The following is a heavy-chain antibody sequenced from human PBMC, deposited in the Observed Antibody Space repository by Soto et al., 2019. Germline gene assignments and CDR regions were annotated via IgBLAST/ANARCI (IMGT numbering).Heavy chain of an antibody. CDR2: IYPGDSDT. CDR1: GYSFTSYW. V-gene: IGHV5-51*01. D-gene: IGHD6-13*01. CDR3: ARTLFGGIAAAGTWYYFDY. J-gene: IGHJ4*02. Sequence: PGESLKISCKGSGYSFTSYWIGWARQMPGKGLEWMGIIYPGDSDTRYSPSFQGQVTISADKSISTAYLQWSSLKASDTAMYYCARTLFGGIAAAGTWYYFDYWGQGTLVTVS.